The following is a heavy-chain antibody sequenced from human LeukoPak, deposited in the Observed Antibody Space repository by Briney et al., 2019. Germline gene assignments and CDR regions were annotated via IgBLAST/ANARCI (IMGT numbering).Heavy chain of an antibody. V-gene: IGHV4-59*08. J-gene: IGHJ4*02. D-gene: IGHD6-19*01. CDR2: IYYTGAT. Sequence: SETLSLTCTVSGGSISNYYWAWIRQPPGKGLEWIGYIYYTGATSYNPSLKSRVTISVDTSKNQFSLKLTSVAAADTAVYYCAKYGGSGWVIDYWGQGTLVTVSS. CDR3: AKYGGSGWVIDY. CDR1: GGSISNYY.